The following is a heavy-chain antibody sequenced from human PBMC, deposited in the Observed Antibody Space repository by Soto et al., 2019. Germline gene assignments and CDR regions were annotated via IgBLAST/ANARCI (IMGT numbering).Heavy chain of an antibody. D-gene: IGHD2-21*01. CDR3: ARGVRVYYYYGMDV. J-gene: IGHJ6*02. CDR2: MNPNSGNT. V-gene: IGHV1-8*01. CDR1: GYTFTSYD. Sequence: QVQLVQSGAEVKKPGASVKVSCKASGYTFTSYDINWVRQATGQGLEWMGWMNPNSGNTGYAQKFQGRVTMTRNTSLSTAYMELSSLRSEDTAVYYCARGVRVYYYYGMDVWGQGTTVTVSS.